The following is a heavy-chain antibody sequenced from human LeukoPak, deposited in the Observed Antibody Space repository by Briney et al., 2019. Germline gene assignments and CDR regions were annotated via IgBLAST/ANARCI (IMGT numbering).Heavy chain of an antibody. CDR3: ARHGDYVNWFDP. D-gene: IGHD4-17*01. CDR1: GYRFPSYW. J-gene: IGHJ5*02. CDR2: IDPIDSYT. V-gene: IGHV5-10-1*01. Sequence: GESLRISCKASGYRFPSYWITWVRQMPGKGLGWMGGIDPIDSYTNYSPSFQGHVTISADKSISTAYLQWSSLKASDTAMYYCARHGDYVNWFDPWGQGTLVTVSS.